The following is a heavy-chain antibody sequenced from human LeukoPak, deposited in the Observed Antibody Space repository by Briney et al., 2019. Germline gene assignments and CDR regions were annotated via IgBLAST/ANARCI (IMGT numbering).Heavy chain of an antibody. Sequence: KPGGSLRLSCAASGFIFSDYYMTWIRQTPGKGLEWLSYIDSSGDVIYYADSVKGRFTISRDNAKNSLYLQMNSLRAEDTAVYYCARDLSGYYDSRVGYWGQGTLVTVSS. CDR1: GFIFSDYY. J-gene: IGHJ4*02. CDR2: IDSSGDVI. V-gene: IGHV3-11*04. D-gene: IGHD3-22*01. CDR3: ARDLSGYYDSRVGY.